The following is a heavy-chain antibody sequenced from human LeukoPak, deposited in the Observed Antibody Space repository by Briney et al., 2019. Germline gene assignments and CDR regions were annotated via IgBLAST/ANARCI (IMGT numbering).Heavy chain of an antibody. V-gene: IGHV3-9*01. CDR2: ISWNSGSI. CDR3: AKGVEMATIDDAFDI. CDR1: GFPFDDYA. D-gene: IGHD5-24*01. Sequence: GGSLILSCAASGFPFDDYAMHWVRQAPGKGLEWVSGISWNSGSIGYADSVKGRFTISRDNAKNSLYLQMNSLRAEDTALYYRAKGVEMATIDDAFDIWGQGTMVTVSS. J-gene: IGHJ3*02.